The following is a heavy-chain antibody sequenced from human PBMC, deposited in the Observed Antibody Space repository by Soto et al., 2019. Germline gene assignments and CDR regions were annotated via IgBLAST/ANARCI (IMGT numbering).Heavy chain of an antibody. CDR1: GGSISSGDYY. Sequence: QVQLQEAGPGLVKPSQTLSLTCTVSGGSISSGDYYWSWIRQPPGKGLEWIGYIYNSGSTYYNPSLKSRVTISVDTSKNQSSLTLSSVTAADTAVYYCASRKSSPYFDYWGQGTLVTVSS. CDR3: ASRKSSPYFDY. J-gene: IGHJ4*02. CDR2: IYNSGST. V-gene: IGHV4-30-4*01. D-gene: IGHD3-10*01.